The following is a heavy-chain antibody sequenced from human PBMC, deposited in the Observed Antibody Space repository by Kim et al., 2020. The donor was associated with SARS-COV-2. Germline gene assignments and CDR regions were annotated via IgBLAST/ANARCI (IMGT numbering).Heavy chain of an antibody. CDR3: ARDVCSFDY. J-gene: IGHJ4*02. Sequence: GNTNYAQKHQGRVTMTTDASTSTAYMELRSLRYDDTAVYDCARDVCSFDYWGQGTLVTVSS. CDR2: GNT. D-gene: IGHD2-15*01. V-gene: IGHV1-18*01.